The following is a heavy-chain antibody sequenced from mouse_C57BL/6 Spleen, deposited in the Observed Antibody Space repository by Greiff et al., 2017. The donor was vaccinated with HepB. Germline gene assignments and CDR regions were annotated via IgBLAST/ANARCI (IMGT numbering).Heavy chain of an antibody. D-gene: IGHD3-2*02. CDR1: GYTFTSYW. CDR2: IDPSDSYT. CDR3: ARLDSSGYLDAMDY. V-gene: IGHV1-50*01. Sequence: VQLQQPGAELVKPGASVKLSCKASGYTFTSYWMQWVKQRPGQGLEWIGEIDPSDSYTNYNQKFKGKATLTVDTSSSTAYMQLSSLTSEDSAVYYCARLDSSGYLDAMDYWGQGTSVTVSS. J-gene: IGHJ4*01.